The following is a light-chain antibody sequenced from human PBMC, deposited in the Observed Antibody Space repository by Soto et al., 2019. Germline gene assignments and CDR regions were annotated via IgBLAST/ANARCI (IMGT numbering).Light chain of an antibody. J-gene: IGKJ1*01. CDR1: ESIRTW. V-gene: IGKV1-5*01. Sequence: DIQMTQSPTTLSASIGDRVTITCRASESIRTWLAWYQHKPGKAPKLLIYDASSLESGVPSRFSGRGSGTEFTLTISSLQPDDFATYYCQQYNSYWTFGQGTKVDI. CDR3: QQYNSYWT. CDR2: DAS.